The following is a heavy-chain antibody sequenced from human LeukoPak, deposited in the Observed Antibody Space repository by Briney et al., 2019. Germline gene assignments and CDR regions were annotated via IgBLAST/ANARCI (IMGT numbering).Heavy chain of an antibody. CDR1: GGTFSSYA. J-gene: IGHJ4*02. CDR3: ARDSWELLRAFDY. D-gene: IGHD1-26*01. Sequence: GSSVKVSCKASGGTFSSYAISWVRQAPGQGLEWMGRIIPTLGIANYAQKFQGRVTITADKSTSTAYMELSSLRSEDTAVYYCARDSWELLRAFDYWGQGTLVTVSS. V-gene: IGHV1-69*04. CDR2: IIPTLGIA.